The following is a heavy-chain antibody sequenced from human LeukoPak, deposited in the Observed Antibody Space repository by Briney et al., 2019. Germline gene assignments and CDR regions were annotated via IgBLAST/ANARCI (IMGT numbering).Heavy chain of an antibody. V-gene: IGHV4-59*01. CDR2: IYYSGST. J-gene: IGHJ3*02. CDR3: ARAAYYDFWSAQWAFDI. D-gene: IGHD3-3*01. Sequence: SETPSLTCTVSGVSISSYYWSWIRQPPGKGLEWIGYIYYSGSTNYNPSLKSRVTISVDTSKNQFSLKLSSVTAADTAVYYCARAAYYDFWSAQWAFDIWGQGTMVTVSS. CDR1: GVSISSYY.